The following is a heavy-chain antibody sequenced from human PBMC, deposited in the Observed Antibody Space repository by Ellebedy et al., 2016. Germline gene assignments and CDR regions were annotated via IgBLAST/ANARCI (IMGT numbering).Heavy chain of an antibody. CDR1: GLNFNTFF. V-gene: IGHV3-23*01. Sequence: GGSLRLSXTASGLNFNTFFMTWVRQAPGKGLEWVSTISPGSDITRLADSVKGRFTISRDNSANTLYLQMSSLRPEDTALYYCRQGHYSHYWGQGTLVTVSS. CDR3: RQGHYSHY. J-gene: IGHJ4*02. D-gene: IGHD2-21*01. CDR2: ISPGSDIT.